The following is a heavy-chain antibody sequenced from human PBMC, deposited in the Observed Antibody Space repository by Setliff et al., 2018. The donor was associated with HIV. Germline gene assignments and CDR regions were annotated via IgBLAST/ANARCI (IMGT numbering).Heavy chain of an antibody. D-gene: IGHD3-22*01. CDR1: GYRFTSYW. J-gene: IGHJ5*02. CDR2: IYPGDSDT. CDR3: ARSNRGYDSRGFYRENWFGP. Sequence: GESLKISCKASGYRFTSYWTAWVRQMPGKGLEWMGIIYPGDSDTRYSPSFQGQFTISVDKSLDSAYLQWNTLKASDTAMYYCARSNRGYDSRGFYRENWFGPWGQGTQVTVSS. V-gene: IGHV5-51*01.